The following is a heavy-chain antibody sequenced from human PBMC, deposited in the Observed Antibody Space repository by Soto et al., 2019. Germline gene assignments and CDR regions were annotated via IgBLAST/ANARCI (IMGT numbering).Heavy chain of an antibody. CDR3: ARLYYVSGRPLMDV. Sequence: NPSETLSLTCAVSGGSIRSYYWSWIRQPPGKGLEWIGYIYYSGSTKYNPSLKSRVTISVDTSKNQFSMKVGSLKAADSAVYYCARLYYVSGRPLMDVWGPGITVTVYS. J-gene: IGHJ6*02. CDR1: GGSIRSYY. V-gene: IGHV4-59*01. D-gene: IGHD3-10*01. CDR2: IYYSGST.